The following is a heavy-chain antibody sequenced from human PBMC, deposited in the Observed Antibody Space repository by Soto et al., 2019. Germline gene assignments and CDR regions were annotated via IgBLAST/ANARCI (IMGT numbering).Heavy chain of an antibody. J-gene: IGHJ4*02. CDR3: ARRASSTSSAHFDY. CDR1: GYSFTTYW. Sequence: PGESLKISCKGSGYSFTTYWIAWVRQMPGKGLDWMGIIYPGDSDTRYSPSFQGQVTISADKSINTAYLQWSSLKASDTAMYYCARRASSTSSAHFDYWGQGTLVTVSS. D-gene: IGHD6-6*01. V-gene: IGHV5-51*01. CDR2: IYPGDSDT.